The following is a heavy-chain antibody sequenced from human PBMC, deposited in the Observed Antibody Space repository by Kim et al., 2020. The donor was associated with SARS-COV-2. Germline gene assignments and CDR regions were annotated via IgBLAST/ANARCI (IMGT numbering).Heavy chain of an antibody. Sequence: ASVKVSCKASGYTFTGYYMHWVRQAPGQGLEWMGRSNPNSGGTNYAQNFQVRVTMTRDTSISTVYMELSRLRSDDTAVYYCASGNDILTGYYSVPYYFDYWGQGTLVTVSS. V-gene: IGHV1-2*06. CDR2: SNPNSGGT. D-gene: IGHD3-9*01. CDR1: GYTFTGYY. J-gene: IGHJ4*02. CDR3: ASGNDILTGYYSVPYYFDY.